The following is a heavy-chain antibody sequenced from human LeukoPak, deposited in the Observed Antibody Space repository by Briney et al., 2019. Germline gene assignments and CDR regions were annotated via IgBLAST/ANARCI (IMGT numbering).Heavy chain of an antibody. D-gene: IGHD4-17*01. CDR1: GFTFSSYG. Sequence: GGSLRLSCAASGFTFSSYGMHWVRQAPGKGLEWMAVISYDGSNKYYADSVKGRFTISRDNSKNTLYLQMNSLRAEDTAVYYCAKDPNYGDYAPEYFQHWGQGTLVTVSS. CDR2: ISYDGSNK. CDR3: AKDPNYGDYAPEYFQH. J-gene: IGHJ1*01. V-gene: IGHV3-30*18.